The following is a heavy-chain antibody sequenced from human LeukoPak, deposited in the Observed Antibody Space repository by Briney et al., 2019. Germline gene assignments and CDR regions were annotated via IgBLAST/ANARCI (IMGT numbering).Heavy chain of an antibody. D-gene: IGHD6-13*01. CDR1: GFTFSDYY. J-gene: IGHJ5*02. CDR2: ISSSSDYT. V-gene: IGHV3-11*06. CDR3: ARPPYSSSWDPGWFDP. Sequence: GGSLRLSRVASGFTFSDYYMSWIRQAPGKGLEWVSYISSSSDYTNYADSVRGRFTISRDNAKNSLYLQMNSLRAEDTAVYYCARPPYSSSWDPGWFDPWGQGTLITVSS.